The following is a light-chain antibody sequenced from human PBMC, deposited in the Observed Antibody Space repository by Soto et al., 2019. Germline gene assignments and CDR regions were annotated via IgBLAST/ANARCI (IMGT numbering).Light chain of an antibody. J-gene: IGKJ5*01. V-gene: IGKV1-16*01. CDR3: QHYSEYPFT. Sequence: DIHMTQSPSSLSASVGDRVTITCRASQGISNSLAWYQHKPGKAPKSLMFGASTLQSGVPPRFSGSGSGTEFTLTITSLQAEDFATYYCQHYSEYPFTLGQGTRLEVK. CDR1: QGISNS. CDR2: GAS.